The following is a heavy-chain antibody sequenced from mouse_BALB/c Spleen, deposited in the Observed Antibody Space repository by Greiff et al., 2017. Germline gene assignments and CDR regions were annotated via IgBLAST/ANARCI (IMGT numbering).Heavy chain of an antibody. V-gene: IGHV1-63*02. J-gene: IGHJ3*01. Sequence: QVHVKQSGAELVRPGTSVKISCKASGYTFTNYWLGWVKQRPGHGLEWIGDIYPGGGYTNYNEKFKGKATLTADTSSSTAYMQLSSLTSEDSAVYFCARSVSDSSGSFAYWGQGTLVTVSA. D-gene: IGHD3-2*01. CDR1: GYTFTNYW. CDR2: IYPGGGYT. CDR3: ARSVSDSSGSFAY.